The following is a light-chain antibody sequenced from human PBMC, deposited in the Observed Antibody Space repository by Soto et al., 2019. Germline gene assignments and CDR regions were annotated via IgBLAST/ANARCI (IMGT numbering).Light chain of an antibody. V-gene: IGKV3-15*01. J-gene: IGKJ1*01. CDR1: QSVRTK. CDR2: GAS. CDR3: QQHDQGWT. Sequence: EMVMTRSPATLSVSLGERATLSCRASQSVRTKLVWYQQKPGQAPRLLIYGASTRATGIPARFSGSGYGTEFILTISNLQSEDFAVYYCQQHDQGWTFGQGTKVEIK.